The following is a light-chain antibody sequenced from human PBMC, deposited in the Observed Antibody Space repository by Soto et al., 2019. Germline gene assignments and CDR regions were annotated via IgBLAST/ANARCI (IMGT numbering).Light chain of an antibody. CDR1: QSLRYSDGNTY. Sequence: DVVMTQSPLSLPVTPGQPASFSCRSSQSLRYSDGNTYLTWFQQRPGQSPRRLIYEVSTRDPGTPDRCSGGGSDTYFPAKISRVEAVDVGVYYCMQGTQWPITFGQGTRLEIK. CDR3: MQGTQWPIT. CDR2: EVS. V-gene: IGKV2-30*01. J-gene: IGKJ5*01.